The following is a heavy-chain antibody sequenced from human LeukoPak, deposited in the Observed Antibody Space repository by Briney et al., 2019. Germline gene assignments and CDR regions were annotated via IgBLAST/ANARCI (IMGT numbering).Heavy chain of an antibody. CDR3: ARRRERWLQLVYNWFDP. V-gene: IGHV4-61*02. Sequence: SETLSLTCTVSGGSISSGSYYWSWIRQPAGKGLEWIGRIYTSGSTNYNPSLKSRVTISVDTSKNQFSLKLSSVTAADTAVYYCARRRERWLQLVYNWFDPWGQGTLVTVSS. J-gene: IGHJ5*02. D-gene: IGHD5-24*01. CDR2: IYTSGST. CDR1: GGSISSGSYY.